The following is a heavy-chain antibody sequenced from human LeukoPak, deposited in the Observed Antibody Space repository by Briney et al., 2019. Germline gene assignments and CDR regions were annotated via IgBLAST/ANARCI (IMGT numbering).Heavy chain of an antibody. CDR2: ISSSSSYI. J-gene: IGHJ4*02. CDR1: GFISISYT. CDR3: ARGGSYSGVVDY. Sequence: GGSLRLSCAASGFISISYTMNWVRQAPGKGLEWVSSISSSSSYIYYADSVKGRFTISRDNSKNTLYLQMNSLRAEDTAVYYCARGGSYSGVVDYWGQGTLVTVSS. V-gene: IGHV3-21*04. D-gene: IGHD1-26*01.